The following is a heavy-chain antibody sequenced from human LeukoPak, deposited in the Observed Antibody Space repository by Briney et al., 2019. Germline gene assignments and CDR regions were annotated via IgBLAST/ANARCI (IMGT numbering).Heavy chain of an antibody. J-gene: IGHJ4*02. CDR2: FDPEDGKT. V-gene: IGHV1-24*01. Sequence: GASVKVSCKVSGYTLTELSMHWVRQAPGKGPEWMGGFDPEDGKTIYTQNFQGRVTMTEDTSTDTAYVELSSLRSDDTAVYYCATGLLTENLGSWGQGTLVTVSS. CDR1: GYTLTELS. CDR3: ATGLLTENLGS.